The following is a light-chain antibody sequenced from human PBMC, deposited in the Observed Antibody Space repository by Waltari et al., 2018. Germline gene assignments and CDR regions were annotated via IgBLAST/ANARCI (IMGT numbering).Light chain of an antibody. CDR2: YSY. CDR1: NIGSKS. CDR3: QVWHSGSDLGAYV. V-gene: IGLV3-21*04. Sequence: SNVLTQPPSVSVAPGQTATITCGGNNIGSKSVHWYQPKAGRAPVLVIYYSYDRPSGIPERFSGSSSGNTATLTITRVEAGDEADYYCQVWHSGSDLGAYVFGTGTKVTVL. J-gene: IGLJ1*01.